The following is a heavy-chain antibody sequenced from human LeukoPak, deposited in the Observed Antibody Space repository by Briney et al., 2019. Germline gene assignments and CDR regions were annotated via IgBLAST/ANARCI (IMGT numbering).Heavy chain of an antibody. V-gene: IGHV3-23*01. CDR1: GFTFSSYA. CDR3: AKDLGYGSGSSFDY. D-gene: IGHD3-10*01. Sequence: GGSLRLSCAASGFTFSSYAMTWVRQAPGKGLEWVSTISGSGGTTYYADSVKGRFTISRDNSKNTLYLKMNSLRAEDTAVYYCAKDLGYGSGSSFDYWGQGTLVTVSS. J-gene: IGHJ4*02. CDR2: ISGSGGTT.